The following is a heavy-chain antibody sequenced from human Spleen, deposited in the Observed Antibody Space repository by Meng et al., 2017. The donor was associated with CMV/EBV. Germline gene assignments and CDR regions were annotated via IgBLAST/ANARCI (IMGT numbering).Heavy chain of an antibody. J-gene: IGHJ4*02. CDR3: ARNAVGGRQIKPYYFDY. Sequence: QVPLPPWGAGLLTPSETLSLTCAVYGRSFSGSYWSWIRQPPGKGLEWIGEINHEGSTNYNPSLKSRVTISVDTSKNQFSLKLSSVTAADTAVYYCARNAVGGRQIKPYYFDYWGQGTLVTVSS. V-gene: IGHV4-34*01. CDR2: INHEGST. D-gene: IGHD4-23*01. CDR1: GRSFSGSY.